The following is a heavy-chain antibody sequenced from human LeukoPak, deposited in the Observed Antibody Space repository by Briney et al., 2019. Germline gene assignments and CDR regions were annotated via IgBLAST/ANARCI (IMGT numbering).Heavy chain of an antibody. CDR3: ARHWRDYVDY. CDR2: ISSSSSYI. CDR1: GFTFSSYS. V-gene: IGHV3-21*01. Sequence: GGSLRLSCAASGFTFSSYSMNWVRQAPGKGLEGVSSISSSSSYIYYADSVKGRFTISRDNAKNSLYLQMNILRAEDTAVYYCARHWRDYVDYWGQGTLVTVSS. J-gene: IGHJ4*02.